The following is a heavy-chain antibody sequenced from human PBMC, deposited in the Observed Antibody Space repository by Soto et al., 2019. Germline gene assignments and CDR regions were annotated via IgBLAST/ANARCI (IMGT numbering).Heavy chain of an antibody. D-gene: IGHD2-15*01. CDR3: AKMGYCSGGSCPNWFDP. CDR2: ISYDGSNK. J-gene: IGHJ5*02. CDR1: GFTFSSYG. V-gene: IGHV3-30*18. Sequence: PGGSLRLSCAASGFTFSSYGMHWVRQAPGKGLEWVTVISYDGSNKYYADSVKGRFTISRDNSKNTLYLQMNSLRAEDTAVYYCAKMGYCSGGSCPNWFDPWGQGTLVTVSS.